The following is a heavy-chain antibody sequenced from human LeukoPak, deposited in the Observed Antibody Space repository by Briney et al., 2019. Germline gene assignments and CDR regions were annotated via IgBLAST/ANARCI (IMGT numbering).Heavy chain of an antibody. CDR1: GFTFSSYG. D-gene: IGHD3-10*01. Sequence: GGSLRLSCAVSGFTFSSYGMHWVRQAPGKGLEWVAFIRYDGSGKFYADSVKGRFTISRDNSKNTLYLQMNSLRAEDTAVYYCAKVKGGMVRGVTPLYYFDYWGQGTLVTVSS. CDR2: IRYDGSGK. J-gene: IGHJ4*02. CDR3: AKVKGGMVRGVTPLYYFDY. V-gene: IGHV3-30*02.